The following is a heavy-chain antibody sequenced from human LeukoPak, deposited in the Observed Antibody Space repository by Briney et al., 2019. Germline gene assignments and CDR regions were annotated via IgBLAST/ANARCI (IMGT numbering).Heavy chain of an antibody. CDR2: INHSGST. CDR3: ASRSYCSGGSCYYYYYGMDV. D-gene: IGHD2-15*01. CDR1: GGSFSGYY. J-gene: IGHJ6*02. V-gene: IGHV4-34*01. Sequence: SETLSLTCAVYGGSFSGYYWSWIRQPPGKGLEWIGEINHSGSTNYNPSLKSRVTISVDTSKNQFSLKLSSVTAADTAVYYCASRSYCSGGSCYYYYYGMDVWGQGTTVTVSS.